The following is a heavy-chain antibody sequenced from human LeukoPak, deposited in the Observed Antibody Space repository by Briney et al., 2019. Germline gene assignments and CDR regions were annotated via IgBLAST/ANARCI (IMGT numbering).Heavy chain of an antibody. CDR1: GFTFSTSA. V-gene: IGHV3-23*01. CDR3: PKHRYYDSSGYYSLHY. J-gene: IGHJ4*02. CDR2: ISGSGGST. D-gene: IGHD3-22*01. Sequence: GGSLRLSCAASGFTFSTSAMSWVRQAPGKGLEWVSAISGSGGSTYYADSVKGRFPLSRDNTKNTLYLQMNSLRAEDTAVYYCPKHRYYDSSGYYSLHYWGQGTLVTVSS.